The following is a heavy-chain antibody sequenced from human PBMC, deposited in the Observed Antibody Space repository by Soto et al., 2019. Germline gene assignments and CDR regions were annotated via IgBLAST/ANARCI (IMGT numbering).Heavy chain of an antibody. D-gene: IGHD3-10*01. J-gene: IGHJ4*02. V-gene: IGHV4-31*03. Sequence: TLSLTCTVSGGSISSGGYYWSWIRQHPGKGLEWIGYIYYSGSTYYNPSLKSRVTISVDTSKNQFSLKLSSVTAADTAVYYCARAPRGNYGYPSYFDYWGQGTLVTVSS. CDR3: ARAPRGNYGYPSYFDY. CDR2: IYYSGST. CDR1: GGSISSGGYY.